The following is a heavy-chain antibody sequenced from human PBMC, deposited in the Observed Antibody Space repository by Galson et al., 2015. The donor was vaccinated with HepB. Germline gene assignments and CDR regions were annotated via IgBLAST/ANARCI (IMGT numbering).Heavy chain of an antibody. CDR1: GYTFTSYG. D-gene: IGHD3-22*01. Sequence: SVKVSCKASGYTFTSYGISWVRQAPGQGLEWMGWISAYNGTTNYAQKLQGRVTMTTDTSTSTAYMELRSLRSDDTAVYYCATSTYYYDSSGYYQGDYWGQGTLVTVSS. V-gene: IGHV1-18*04. CDR3: ATSTYYYDSSGYYQGDY. J-gene: IGHJ4*02. CDR2: ISAYNGTT.